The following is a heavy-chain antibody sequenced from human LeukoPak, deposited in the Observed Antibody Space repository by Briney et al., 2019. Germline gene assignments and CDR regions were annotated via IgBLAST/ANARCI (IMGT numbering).Heavy chain of an antibody. J-gene: IGHJ4*02. V-gene: IGHV3-21*01. D-gene: IGHD2-8*02. CDR3: AKSADGGSSYDY. Sequence: GGSLRLSCAASGFTFSSYSMNWVRQAPGKGLEWVSSISSSSSYTYYADSVKGRFTISRDNAKNSLYLQMNSLRAEDTAVYYCAKSADGGSSYDYWGQGTLVTVSS. CDR2: ISSSSSYT. CDR1: GFTFSSYS.